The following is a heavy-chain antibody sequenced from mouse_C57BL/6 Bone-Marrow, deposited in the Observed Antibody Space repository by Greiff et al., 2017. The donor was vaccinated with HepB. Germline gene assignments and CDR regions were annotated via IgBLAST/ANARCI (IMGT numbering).Heavy chain of an antibody. D-gene: IGHD2-4*01. Sequence: EVHLVESGGGLVQPGGSLKLSCAASGFTFSDYGMAWVRQAPRKGPEWVAFISNLAYSIYYADTVTGRFTISRENAKNTLYLEMSSLRSEDTAMYYCARQGLRRDWYFDVWGTGTTVTVSS. J-gene: IGHJ1*03. CDR3: ARQGLRRDWYFDV. V-gene: IGHV5-15*01. CDR1: GFTFSDYG. CDR2: ISNLAYSI.